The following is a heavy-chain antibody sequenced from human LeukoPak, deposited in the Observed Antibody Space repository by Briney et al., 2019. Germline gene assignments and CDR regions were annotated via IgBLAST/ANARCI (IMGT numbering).Heavy chain of an antibody. D-gene: IGHD3-16*01. J-gene: IGHJ4*02. V-gene: IGHV3-9*01. CDR3: ARTYAYDATGDRGH. Sequence: GGSLRLSCLASGFTFDDYAMHWVRQAPGKGLEWVAVISWNSGTIDYADSVEGRFTISRDNAKNSLYLQMNSLRAEDTAVYYCARTYAYDATGDRGHWGQGTLVTVSS. CDR2: ISWNSGTI. CDR1: GFTFDDYA.